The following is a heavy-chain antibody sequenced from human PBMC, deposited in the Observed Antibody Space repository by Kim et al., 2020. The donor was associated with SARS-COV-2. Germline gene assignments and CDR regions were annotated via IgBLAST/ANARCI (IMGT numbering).Heavy chain of an antibody. CDR3: AKGREADPMSFITDY. Sequence: GGSLRLSCAASGFTFRSYGMHWVRQAPGKGPEWVAVISNDGTDKYYGDSVKGRFTISRDNTKNTLYLQMNSLRGDDTAVYYCAKGREADPMSFITDYWGQGTLVTVSS. CDR2: ISNDGTDK. D-gene: IGHD3-10*01. V-gene: IGHV3-30*18. J-gene: IGHJ4*02. CDR1: GFTFRSYG.